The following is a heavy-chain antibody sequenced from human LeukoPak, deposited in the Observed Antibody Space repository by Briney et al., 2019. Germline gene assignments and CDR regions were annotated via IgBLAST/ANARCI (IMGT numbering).Heavy chain of an antibody. J-gene: IGHJ4*02. D-gene: IGHD3-10*01. CDR3: AKDLRPGDPYFDY. CDR2: ISYDGSNK. CDR1: GSIISSYG. V-gene: IGHV3-30*18. Sequence: ERLFRISCAAAGSIISSYGSWCVRQAPGKGLEWVAVISYDGSNKYYADSVKGRFTISRDNSKNTLYLQMNSLRAEDTAVSYCAKDLRPGDPYFDYWGQGTLVTVSS.